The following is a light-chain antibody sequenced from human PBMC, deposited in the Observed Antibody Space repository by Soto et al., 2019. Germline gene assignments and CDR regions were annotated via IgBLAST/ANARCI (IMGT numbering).Light chain of an antibody. Sequence: EIVLTQSPGTLSLSPGERATLSCRASQSVSSFYLAWYQQKPGQAPRPLIYGASSRATGIPDRFSGSGSGTDFTLSISRLEPEDFAVYYCQYYGTSRTFGQGTKVEIK. CDR2: GAS. J-gene: IGKJ1*01. CDR3: QYYGTSRT. CDR1: QSVSSFY. V-gene: IGKV3-20*01.